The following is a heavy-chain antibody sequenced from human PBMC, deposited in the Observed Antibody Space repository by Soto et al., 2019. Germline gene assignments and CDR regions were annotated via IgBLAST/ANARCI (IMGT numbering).Heavy chain of an antibody. CDR2: ISYDGSNK. J-gene: IGHJ4*02. D-gene: IGHD2-21*02. CDR1: GFTFSSYA. CDR3: ARDPVAYCGGDCRTFDY. Sequence: QVQLVESGGGVVQPGRSLRLSFAASGFTFSSYAMHWVRQAPGKGLEWVAVISYDGSNKYYADSVKGRFTISRDNSKNTLYLQMNSLRAEDTAVYYCARDPVAYCGGDCRTFDYWGQGTLVTVSS. V-gene: IGHV3-30-3*01.